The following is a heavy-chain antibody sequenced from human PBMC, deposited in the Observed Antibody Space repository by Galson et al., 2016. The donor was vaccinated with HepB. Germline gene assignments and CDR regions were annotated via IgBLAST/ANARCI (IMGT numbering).Heavy chain of an antibody. CDR1: GFTFSRYG. V-gene: IGHV3-30*19. D-gene: IGHD2-21*02. J-gene: IGHJ4*02. CDR3: AKLDCGRDCPRDD. CDR2: ISYDGGDK. Sequence: SLRLSCAASGFTFSRYGMHWVRQAPDKGLEWVAVISYDGGDKHYADSVKGQFTVSRDNSKNTLFLQMNSLRVEDTAVYYCAKLDCGRDCPRDDWGQGTQATVS.